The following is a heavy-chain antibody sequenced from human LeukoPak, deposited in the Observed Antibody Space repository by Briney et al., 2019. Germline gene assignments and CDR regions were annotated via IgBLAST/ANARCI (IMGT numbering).Heavy chain of an antibody. CDR3: ARGYAAAGLFDH. V-gene: IGHV4-59*01. D-gene: IGHD5-12*01. CDR2: KEYSGVS. CDR1: GGSLTPYY. J-gene: IGHJ4*01. Sequence: SETLSLTCAVSGGSLTPYYWSWIRQPPGKGLEWLGYKEYSGVSSYSPSLKSRVTMSVDTSKNHFSLNLRSVTPADSAVYYCARGYAAAGLFDHWGHGTLVTVSS.